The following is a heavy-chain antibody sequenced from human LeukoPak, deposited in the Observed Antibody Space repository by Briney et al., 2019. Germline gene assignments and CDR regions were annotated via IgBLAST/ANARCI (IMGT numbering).Heavy chain of an antibody. D-gene: IGHD3-3*01. J-gene: IGHJ4*02. CDR3: ARQGITIFGVVTSIDY. Sequence: SETLSLTCTVSGGSISSSSYYWGWIRQPPGKGLEWIGSIYHSGNTYYNPSLKSRVTISVDTSKNQFSLKLSSVTAADTAVYFCARQGITIFGVVTSIDYWGQGTLVTVSS. CDR2: IYHSGNT. V-gene: IGHV4-39*01. CDR1: GGSISSSSYY.